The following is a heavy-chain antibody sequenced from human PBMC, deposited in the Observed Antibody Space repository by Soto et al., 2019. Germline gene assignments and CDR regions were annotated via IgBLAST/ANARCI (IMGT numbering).Heavy chain of an antibody. CDR2: ISDSATTM. CDR1: GFTFSDYY. Sequence: LRLSCAASGFTFSDYYMSWIRQAPGKGLEWISHISDSATTMYYADSVKGRFTISRDNARKSLFPHMNSLRAEDTAVYYCARDTAFTSSGLFNPWGQGTLVTVSS. CDR3: ARDTAFTSSGLFNP. J-gene: IGHJ5*02. D-gene: IGHD1-26*01. V-gene: IGHV3-11*01.